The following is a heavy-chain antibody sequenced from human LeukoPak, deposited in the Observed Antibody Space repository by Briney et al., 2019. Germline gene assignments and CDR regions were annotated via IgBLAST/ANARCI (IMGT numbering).Heavy chain of an antibody. D-gene: IGHD6-6*01. V-gene: IGHV1-8*02. Sequence: GASVKVSCKASGGTFSSYAISWVRQATGQGLEWMGWMNPNSGNTGYAQKFQGRVTMTRNTSISTAYMELSSLRSEDTAVYYCARGGSSSSHFDYWGQGTLVTVSS. CDR1: GGTFSSYA. CDR3: ARGGSSSSHFDY. J-gene: IGHJ4*02. CDR2: MNPNSGNT.